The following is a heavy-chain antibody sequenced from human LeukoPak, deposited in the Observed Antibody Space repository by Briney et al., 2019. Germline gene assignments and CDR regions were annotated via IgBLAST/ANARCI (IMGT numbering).Heavy chain of an antibody. D-gene: IGHD3-10*01. J-gene: IGHJ4*02. V-gene: IGHV3-21*01. CDR3: ATLSGPSPTGLDY. Sequence: GGSLRLSCAASGFTFSSYSMNWVRQAPGKGPEWVSSISSSSSYIYYADSVKGRFTISRDNAKNSLYLQMNSLRAEDTAVYYCATLSGPSPTGLDYWGQGTLVTVSS. CDR2: ISSSSSYI. CDR1: GFTFSSYS.